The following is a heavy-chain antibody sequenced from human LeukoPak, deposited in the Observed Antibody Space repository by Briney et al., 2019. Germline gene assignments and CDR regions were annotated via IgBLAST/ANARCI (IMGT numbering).Heavy chain of an antibody. Sequence: PGGSLRLSCAAPGFTFSSYAMSWVRQAPGKGLEWVSAISGSGGSTYYADSAKGWFTISRDNSKNTLYLQMNSLRAEDTAVYYCAKGSAYYYYGMDVWGQGTTVTVSS. CDR2: ISGSGGST. V-gene: IGHV3-23*01. CDR1: GFTFSSYA. CDR3: AKGSAYYYYGMDV. J-gene: IGHJ6*02.